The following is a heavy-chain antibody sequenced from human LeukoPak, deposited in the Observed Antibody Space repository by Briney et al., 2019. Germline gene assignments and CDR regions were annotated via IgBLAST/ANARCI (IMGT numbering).Heavy chain of an antibody. V-gene: IGHV1-69*01. CDR1: GGTFSSYA. CDR3: VTGGATYEFDY. J-gene: IGHJ4*02. D-gene: IGHD1-26*01. Sequence: ASVKVSCKASGGTFSSYAISWVRQAPGQGLEWMGGIIPIFGTANYAQKFQDRVTITADESTSTAYMGLSSLRSEDTAVYYCVTGGATYEFDYWGQGTLVTVSS. CDR2: IIPIFGTA.